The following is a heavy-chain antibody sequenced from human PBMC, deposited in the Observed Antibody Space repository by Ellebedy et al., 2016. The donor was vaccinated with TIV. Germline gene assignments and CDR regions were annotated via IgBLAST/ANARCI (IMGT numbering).Heavy chain of an antibody. CDR3: ARDDVVVVTAIRDYYYYYGMDV. CDR2: IYHNGST. J-gene: IGHJ6*02. Sequence: SEILSLTXAASGGSISSSNWWSWVRQPPGKGLEWIGEIYHNGSTNYNPSLKSRVTISVDKSKNQFSLKLSSVTAADTAVYYCARDDVVVVTAIRDYYYYYGMDVWGQGTTATVSS. CDR1: GGSISSSNW. D-gene: IGHD2-21*02. V-gene: IGHV4-4*02.